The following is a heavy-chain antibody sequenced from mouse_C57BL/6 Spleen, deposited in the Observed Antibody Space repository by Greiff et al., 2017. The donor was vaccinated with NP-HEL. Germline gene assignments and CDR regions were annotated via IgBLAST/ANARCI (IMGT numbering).Heavy chain of an antibody. Sequence: VKLQESGAELARPGASVKMSCKASGYTFTSYTMHWVKQRPGQGLEWIGYINPSSGYTKYNQKFKDKATLTADKSSSTAYMQLSSLTSEDSAVYYCARSNYERVYFDYWGQGTTLTVSS. CDR3: ARSNYERVYFDY. CDR2: INPSSGYT. V-gene: IGHV1-4*01. J-gene: IGHJ2*01. D-gene: IGHD2-5*01. CDR1: GYTFTSYT.